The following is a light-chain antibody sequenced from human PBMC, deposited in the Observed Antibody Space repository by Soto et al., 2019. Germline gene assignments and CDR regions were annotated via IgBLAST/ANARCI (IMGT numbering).Light chain of an antibody. CDR3: QQYNNYYS. J-gene: IGKJ2*01. CDR1: QSISSW. CDR2: DAS. Sequence: DIQMTQSRSTLSASVGDRVTITCRASQSISSWLAWYQQKPGKAPKLLIYDASSLESGVPSRFSGSGSGTEFTLTISSLQPDDFATYYCQQYNNYYSFCQGTKLEVK. V-gene: IGKV1-5*01.